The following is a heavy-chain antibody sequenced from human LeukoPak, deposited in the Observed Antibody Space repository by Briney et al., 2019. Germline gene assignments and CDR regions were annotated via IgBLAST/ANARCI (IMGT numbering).Heavy chain of an antibody. J-gene: IGHJ4*02. V-gene: IGHV4-59*01. CDR1: GGSISSYY. CDR2: IYSSGST. D-gene: IGHD1-7*01. CDR3: ARTGITGTTPDY. Sequence: SEALSLTCTVSGGSISSYYWSWIRQPPGKGLEWIGYIYSSGSTNYNPSLKSRVTISVDTSKNQFSLKLSSVTAADTAVYYCARTGITGTTPDYWGQGTLVTVSS.